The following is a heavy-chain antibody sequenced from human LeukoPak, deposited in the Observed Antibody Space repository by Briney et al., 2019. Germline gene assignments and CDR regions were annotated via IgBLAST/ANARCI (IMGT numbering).Heavy chain of an antibody. Sequence: SQTLSLTCTVSGGSISSGSYYWSWIRQPAGKGLEWIGRIYTSGSTNYNPSLKSRVTISVDTSKNQFSLKLSSVTAADTAVYYCASGYSHHTIDYWGQGTLVTVSS. D-gene: IGHD5-18*01. J-gene: IGHJ4*02. CDR1: GGSISSGSYY. CDR2: IYTSGST. V-gene: IGHV4-61*02. CDR3: ASGYSHHTIDY.